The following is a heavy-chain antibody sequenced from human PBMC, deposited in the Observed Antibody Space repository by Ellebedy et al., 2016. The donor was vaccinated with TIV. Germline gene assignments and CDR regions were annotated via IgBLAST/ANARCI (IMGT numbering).Heavy chain of an antibody. Sequence: SETLSLTCTVSGGSISSYYWNWIRQPPGKGLEWIGYIYYSGSTNYNPSLKSRVTISVDTSKNQFTLKLSSVTAADTAVYYCARVSAIFGPVDYWGQGTLVTVSS. CDR1: GGSISSYY. J-gene: IGHJ4*02. D-gene: IGHD3-3*01. CDR2: IYYSGST. CDR3: ARVSAIFGPVDY. V-gene: IGHV4-59*01.